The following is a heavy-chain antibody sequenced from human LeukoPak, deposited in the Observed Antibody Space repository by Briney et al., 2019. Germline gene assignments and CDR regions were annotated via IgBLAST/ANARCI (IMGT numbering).Heavy chain of an antibody. CDR3: AREVGSQYYGSGSYSAAHFDH. J-gene: IGHJ4*02. V-gene: IGHV4-59*01. D-gene: IGHD3-10*01. Sequence: PSETLSLTCTVSGGSISSYYWSWIRQPPGKGLEWIGYIYYSGSTNYNPSLKSRVTISVDTSRNQFSLKLNSLTAADTAVYYCAREVGSQYYGSGSYSAAHFDHWGQGTLVTVSS. CDR2: IYYSGST. CDR1: GGSISSYY.